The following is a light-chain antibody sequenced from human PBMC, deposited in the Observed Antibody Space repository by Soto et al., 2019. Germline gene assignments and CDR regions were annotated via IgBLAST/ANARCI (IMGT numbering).Light chain of an antibody. CDR1: QSISSY. Sequence: DIQMTQSPSSLSASVGDRVTITCRASQSISSYLNWHQQKPGKAPKLLIYAASSLQSGVPSRFSGSGSGTDFTLTISSLQAEDVAVYYCQQYYSTPSLTFGGGTKVDIK. CDR2: AAS. J-gene: IGKJ4*01. V-gene: IGKV1-39*01. CDR3: QQYYSTPSLT.